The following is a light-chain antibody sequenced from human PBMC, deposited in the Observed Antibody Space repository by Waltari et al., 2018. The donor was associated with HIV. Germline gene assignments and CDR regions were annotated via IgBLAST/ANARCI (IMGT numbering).Light chain of an antibody. CDR1: QSVSNY. V-gene: IGKV3-11*01. CDR3: QQYGSSPLT. J-gene: IGKJ4*01. CDR2: DAS. Sequence: EIVLTQSPATLSLSPGERATFSCRASQSVSNYLAWYQQKPGQAPRLLIYDASNRATGIPAKFSGSGSGTDFTLTISSLEPEDFAVYYCQQYGSSPLTFGGGTKVEIK.